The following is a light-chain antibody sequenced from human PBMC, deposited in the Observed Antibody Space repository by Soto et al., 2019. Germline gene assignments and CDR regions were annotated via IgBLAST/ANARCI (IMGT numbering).Light chain of an antibody. CDR2: GAS. J-gene: IGKJ1*01. CDR1: QSVSSSY. Sequence: EIVLTQSPCTLYMSTGECATIPCRASQSVSSSYLAWYQQKPGQAPRLLIYGASSRATGIPDRFSGSGSGTDFTLTISRLEPEDFAVYYCQQYGSSPWTFGQGTKVDIK. V-gene: IGKV3-20*01. CDR3: QQYGSSPWT.